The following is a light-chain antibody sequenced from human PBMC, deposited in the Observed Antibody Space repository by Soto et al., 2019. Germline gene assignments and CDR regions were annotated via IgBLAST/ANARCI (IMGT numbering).Light chain of an antibody. CDR3: MQALKSLS. J-gene: IGKJ4*01. CDR1: QSLLHSNGYNY. V-gene: IGKV2-28*01. CDR2: LGS. Sequence: DIVMTQSPYSLPVTPGESASISCRSSQSLLHSNGYNYLDWYLQKPGQSPQLLIYLGSNRASGVPDRFSGSGSGTDFTLKISRVEAEDVEVYYCMQALKSLSFGGGTKVEIK.